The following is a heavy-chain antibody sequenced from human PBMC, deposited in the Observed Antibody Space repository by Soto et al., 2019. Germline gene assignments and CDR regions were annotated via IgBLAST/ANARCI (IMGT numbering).Heavy chain of an antibody. D-gene: IGHD2-21*02. Sequence: ASVKVSCKASGYTFTGYYVLWVRQAPGQGPECMGWINPYTGGTNYAQKFQGRVTMTRDTSISTAYMELSKLTSDDTAVYYCATQFHHCGGDCYRGPYFGMDVWGQGTTVTVSS. J-gene: IGHJ6*02. CDR3: ATQFHHCGGDCYRGPYFGMDV. CDR2: INPYTGGT. V-gene: IGHV1-2*02. CDR1: GYTFTGYY.